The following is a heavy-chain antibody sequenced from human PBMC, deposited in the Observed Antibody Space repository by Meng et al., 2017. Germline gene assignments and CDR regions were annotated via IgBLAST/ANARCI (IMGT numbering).Heavy chain of an antibody. CDR1: GGTFSSYA. CDR3: ARSLLFSSLSHYYYYYYGMDV. D-gene: IGHD6-13*01. Sequence: SVKVSCKASGGTFSSYAISWVRQAPGQGLEWMGGIIPIFGTANYAQKFQGRVTITADKSTSTAYMELSSLRSEDTAVYYCARSLLFSSLSHYYYYYYGMDVWGQGTMVTVSS. J-gene: IGHJ6*02. CDR2: IIPIFGTA. V-gene: IGHV1-69*06.